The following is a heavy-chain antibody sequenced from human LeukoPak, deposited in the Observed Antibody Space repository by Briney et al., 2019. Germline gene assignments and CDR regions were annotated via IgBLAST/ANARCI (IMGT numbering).Heavy chain of an antibody. CDR1: GYPFRGDN. J-gene: IGHJ5*02. V-gene: IGHV1-2*02. CDR2: INPNNGDT. D-gene: IGHD6-13*01. Sequence: ASVKVSCKASGYPFRGDNMHWVRQAPGQGFEWIGCINPNNGDTVYAQKFQGRVTMAWDTSISTVYMELKRLISDDTAMYYCATTVQQLLSTGWFDPWGQGTLVTVSS. CDR3: ATTVQQLLSTGWFDP.